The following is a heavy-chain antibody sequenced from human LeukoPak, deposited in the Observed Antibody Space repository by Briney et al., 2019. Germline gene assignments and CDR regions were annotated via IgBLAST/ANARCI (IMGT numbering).Heavy chain of an antibody. CDR2: ISYDGSNK. D-gene: IGHD4-17*01. Sequence: AESLRLSCAVSGFSFSSYAMHWVRQAPGKGLEWVAVISYDGSNKYYADSVKGRFTICRDNSKNTLYLQMNSVRAEDTGVYYCAREMTTVTENYFDYWGRENLVTVFS. J-gene: IGHJ4*02. CDR3: AREMTTVTENYFDY. V-gene: IGHV3-30*04. CDR1: GFSFSSYA.